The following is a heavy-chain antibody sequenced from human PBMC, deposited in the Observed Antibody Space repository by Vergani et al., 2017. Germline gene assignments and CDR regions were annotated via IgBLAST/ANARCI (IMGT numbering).Heavy chain of an antibody. CDR2: ISSSSSYI. D-gene: IGHD3-22*01. V-gene: IGHV3-21*01. Sequence: EVQLVESGGGLVKPGGSLRLSCAASGFTFSSYSMNWVRQAPGKGLEWVSSISSSSSYIYYADSVKGRFTISRDNAKNSLYLQMNSLRAEDTAVYYCARAGDYDSSGYYYDYYYYYMDVWGKG. CDR3: ARAGDYDSSGYYYDYYYYYMDV. CDR1: GFTFSSYS. J-gene: IGHJ6*03.